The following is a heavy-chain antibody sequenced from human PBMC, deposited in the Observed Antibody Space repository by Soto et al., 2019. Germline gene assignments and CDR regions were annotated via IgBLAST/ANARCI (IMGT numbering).Heavy chain of an antibody. CDR2: IFYSGST. V-gene: IGHV4-59*01. J-gene: IGHJ5*02. CDR1: GFSISSYY. D-gene: IGHD2-21*01. CDR3: TRENGVT. Sequence: SETLSLTCTVSGFSISSYYWSWSRQPRGKGLEWIGYIFYSGSTNYNPPLQSRVTISVATSKNHFSLNLTSVTAADPAVYYSTRENGVTWGQGTLVPSPQ.